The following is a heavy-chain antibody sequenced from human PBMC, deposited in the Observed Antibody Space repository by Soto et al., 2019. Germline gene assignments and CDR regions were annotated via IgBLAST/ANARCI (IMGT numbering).Heavy chain of an antibody. CDR1: GFTFSSYE. CDR3: ARDSPVVPAAMAADY. CDR2: ISSSGSTI. J-gene: IGHJ4*02. Sequence: PGGSLRLSCAASGFTFSSYEMNWVRQAPGKGLEWVSYISSSGSTIYYADSVKGRSTISRDNAKNSLYLQMNSLRAEDTAVYYCARDSPVVPAAMAADYWGQGTLVTVSS. D-gene: IGHD2-2*01. V-gene: IGHV3-48*03.